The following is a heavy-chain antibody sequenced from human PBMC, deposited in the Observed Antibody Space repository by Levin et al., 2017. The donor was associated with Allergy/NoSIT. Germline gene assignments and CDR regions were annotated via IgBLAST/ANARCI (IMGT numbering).Heavy chain of an antibody. CDR3: AKALGQLVPHS. J-gene: IGHJ4*02. CDR1: GYSFIDNW. CDR2: MNPKSGSA. D-gene: IGHD3/OR15-3a*01. Sequence: ASVKVSGKASGYSFIDNWIYWVRQAPGQGLEWLAWMNPKSGSARYLQTLEGRITVTSDTSINTVYMELARLTSDDTAIYYCAKALGQLVPHSWGQGTRVSVSS. V-gene: IGHV1-2*02.